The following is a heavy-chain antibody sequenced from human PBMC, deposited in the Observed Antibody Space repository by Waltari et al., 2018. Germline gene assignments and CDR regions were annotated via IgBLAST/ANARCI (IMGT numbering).Heavy chain of an antibody. D-gene: IGHD3-16*02. Sequence: QVQLQQWGAGLLKPSETLSLTCAVYGGSFSGYYWSWIRQPPGKGLEWIGEINHSGSTNYNPSLKSRVTISVDTSKNQFSLKLSSVTAADTAVYYCARVLSGRDYIWGSYRPRAFDYWGQGTLVTVSS. CDR3: ARVLSGRDYIWGSYRPRAFDY. CDR2: INHSGST. V-gene: IGHV4-34*01. J-gene: IGHJ4*02. CDR1: GGSFSGYY.